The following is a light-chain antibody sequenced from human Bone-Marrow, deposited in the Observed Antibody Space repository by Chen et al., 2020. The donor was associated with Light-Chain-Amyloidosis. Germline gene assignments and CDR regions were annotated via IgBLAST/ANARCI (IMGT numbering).Light chain of an antibody. J-gene: IGLJ7*01. Sequence: QSVLTQPPSASGTPGQRVTITCSGSSSNNGSNYVYWYQQPPGTAPKLLIYRNNQRPSGVPDRFSGSKSGTSASLAISGLRSEDEADYYCAAWDDSLSGPVFGGGTQLTVL. CDR3: AAWDDSLSGPV. CDR2: RNN. V-gene: IGLV1-47*01. CDR1: SSNNGSNY.